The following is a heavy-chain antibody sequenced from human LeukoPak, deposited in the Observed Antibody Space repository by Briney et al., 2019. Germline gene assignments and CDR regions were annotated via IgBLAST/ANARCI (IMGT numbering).Heavy chain of an antibody. J-gene: IGHJ4*02. CDR2: VYYSGTT. D-gene: IGHD6-19*01. CDR3: ARGTLYRGWSYYLDF. V-gene: IGHV4-39*07. Sequence: PSETLSLTCSVSGDSISLSFYYWGWLRQPPGTALEWIGSVYYSGTTSYNPSLKSRVTISVDMSKNHFSLRLRSVTAADTAMYYCARGTLYRGWSYYLDFWGQGSQVTVSS. CDR1: GDSISLSFYY.